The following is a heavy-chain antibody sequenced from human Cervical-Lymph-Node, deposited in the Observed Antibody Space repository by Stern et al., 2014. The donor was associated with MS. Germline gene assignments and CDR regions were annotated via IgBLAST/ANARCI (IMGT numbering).Heavy chain of an antibody. D-gene: IGHD3-10*01. V-gene: IGHV3-15*01. J-gene: IGHJ6*02. Sequence: EVQLVESGGGLVTPGGSLRLSCAASGFALSNPWMTWVRQATGKGLEWVGLIRRKSDGGAREYAAPVKGRFTISTDDSKDTLYLQMNSLKIEDTAVYYCTTAFYHGSGSRVDVWGQGTTVTVSS. CDR2: IRRKSDGGAR. CDR3: TTAFYHGSGSRVDV. CDR1: GFALSNPW.